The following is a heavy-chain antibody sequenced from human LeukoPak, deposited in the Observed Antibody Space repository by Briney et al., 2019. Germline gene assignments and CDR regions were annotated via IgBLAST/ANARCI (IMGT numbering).Heavy chain of an antibody. J-gene: IGHJ6*03. D-gene: IGHD6-19*01. CDR2: ISAYNGNT. CDR3: ARDLSVATNYYYYYMDV. V-gene: IGHV1-18*01. Sequence: ASVKVSCKVSGYTLTELSMHWVRQAPGQGLEWMGWISAYNGNTNYAQKLQGRVTMTTDTSTSTAYMELRSLRSDDTAVYYCARDLSVATNYYYYYMDVWGKGTTVTVSS. CDR1: GYTLTELS.